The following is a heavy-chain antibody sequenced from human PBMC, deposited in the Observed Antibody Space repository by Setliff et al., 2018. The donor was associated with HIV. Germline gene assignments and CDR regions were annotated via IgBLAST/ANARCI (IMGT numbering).Heavy chain of an antibody. CDR3: VKDEEYIGVVSATMNMPGYYHYYYMDV. CDR1: GFTFSGST. D-gene: IGHD2-2*01. Sequence: GGSLRLSCAASGFTFSGSTIHWVRQASGKGLEWVGRIGSKANSYATAYAASVKGRFTTSREDSKNTAYLQMNSLKTEDTAVYYCVKDEEYIGVVSATMNMPGYYHYYYMDVWGKGTTVTVSS. J-gene: IGHJ6*03. CDR2: IGSKANSYAT. V-gene: IGHV3-73*01.